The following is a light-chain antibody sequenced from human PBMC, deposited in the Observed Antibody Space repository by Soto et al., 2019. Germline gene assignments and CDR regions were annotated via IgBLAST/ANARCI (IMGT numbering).Light chain of an antibody. CDR3: QQYYSTPFT. CDR1: QSVLSSSNNKNY. Sequence: DIVMTQSPDSLAVSLGERATINCKSSQSVLSSSNNKNYLAWYQQKPGQPPKLLIYWASTRESGVPDRVSGSGSGTDFTLAISSLQAEDVAVYYCQQYYSTPFTFGGGTKVDIK. J-gene: IGKJ4*01. V-gene: IGKV4-1*01. CDR2: WAS.